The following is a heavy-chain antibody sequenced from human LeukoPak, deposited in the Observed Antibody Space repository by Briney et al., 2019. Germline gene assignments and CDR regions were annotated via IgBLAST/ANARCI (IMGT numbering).Heavy chain of an antibody. CDR2: IIPIFGTA. Sequence: ASVKVSCKASGGTFSSYAISWVRQAPGQGLEWMGGIIPIFGTANYAQKFQGRGTITADESTSTAYMALSSLRSEHTAVYYCARDHRDGDMDYWGQGTLVTVSS. V-gene: IGHV1-69*13. D-gene: IGHD4-17*01. J-gene: IGHJ4*02. CDR3: ARDHRDGDMDY. CDR1: GGTFSSYA.